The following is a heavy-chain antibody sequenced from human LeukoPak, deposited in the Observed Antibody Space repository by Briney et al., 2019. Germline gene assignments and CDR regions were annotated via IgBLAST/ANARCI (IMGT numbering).Heavy chain of an antibody. CDR3: ARGRITIFGVVAFDP. D-gene: IGHD3-3*01. CDR1: GGTFSSYA. Sequence: SVKVSCKASGGTFSSYAISWVRQAPGQGVEWMGRIIPIFGTANYAQKFQGRVTITTDESTSTAYMELSSLRSEDTAVYYCARGRITIFGVVAFDPWGQGTLVTVSS. CDR2: IIPIFGTA. V-gene: IGHV1-69*05. J-gene: IGHJ5*02.